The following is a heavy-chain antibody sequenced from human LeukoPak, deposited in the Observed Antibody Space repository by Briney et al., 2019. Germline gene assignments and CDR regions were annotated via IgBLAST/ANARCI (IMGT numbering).Heavy chain of an antibody. Sequence: SQTLSLTCAISGDSVSSNSAAWNWIRQSPSRGLEWLGRTYYRSKWYNDYAVSVKSRITINPDTSKNQFSLQLNSVTPEDTAVYYCARGGGYSSSWYTRPRWFDPWGQGTLVTVSS. CDR3: ARGGGYSSSWYTRPRWFDP. CDR1: GDSVSSNSAA. V-gene: IGHV6-1*01. J-gene: IGHJ5*02. CDR2: TYYRSKWYN. D-gene: IGHD6-13*01.